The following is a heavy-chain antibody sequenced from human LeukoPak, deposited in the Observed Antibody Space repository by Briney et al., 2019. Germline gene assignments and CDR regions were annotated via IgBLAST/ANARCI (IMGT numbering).Heavy chain of an antibody. D-gene: IGHD5-12*01. CDR2: ISYDGSNK. J-gene: IGHJ4*02. CDR3: AKDPGYSGYDYVY. V-gene: IGHV3-30*04. CDR1: GFTFSSYA. Sequence: GGSLRLSCAASGFTFSSYAMHWVRQAPGKGLEWVAVISYDGSNKYYADSVKGRFTISRDNSKNTLYLQMNSLRAEDTAVYYCAKDPGYSGYDYVYWGQGTLVTVSS.